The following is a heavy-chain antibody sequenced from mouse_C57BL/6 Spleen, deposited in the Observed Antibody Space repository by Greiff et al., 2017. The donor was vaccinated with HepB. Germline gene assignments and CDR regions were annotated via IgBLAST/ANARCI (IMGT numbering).Heavy chain of an antibody. J-gene: IGHJ2*01. CDR1: GYTFTSYW. Sequence: QVQLQQPGAELVKPGASVKLSCKASGYTFTSYWMHWVKQRPGRGLEWIGRIDPNSGGTKYNEKFKSKATLTVDKPSSTAYMQLSSLTSEDSAVYYCAREKICITTVVAVDYWGQGTTLTVSS. V-gene: IGHV1-72*01. D-gene: IGHD1-1*01. CDR3: AREKICITTVVAVDY. CDR2: IDPNSGGT.